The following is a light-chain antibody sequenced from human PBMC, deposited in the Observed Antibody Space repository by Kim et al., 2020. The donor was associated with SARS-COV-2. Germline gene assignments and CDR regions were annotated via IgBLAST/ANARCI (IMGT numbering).Light chain of an antibody. J-gene: IGKJ4*01. Sequence: SASGGDRVTITCRASESIGRLLAWYQQKPGKAPKFLLYDASTLESGVPSRFSGSGSGTEFSLTISSLQPDDSATYYCQQYDSYPLSFGGGTKLEI. CDR3: QQYDSYPLS. CDR1: ESIGRL. V-gene: IGKV1-5*01. CDR2: DAS.